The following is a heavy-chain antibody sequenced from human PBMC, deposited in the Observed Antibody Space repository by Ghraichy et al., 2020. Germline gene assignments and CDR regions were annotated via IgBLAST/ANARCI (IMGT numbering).Heavy chain of an antibody. CDR1: GFTFKTSS. J-gene: IGHJ6*02. Sequence: GGSLRLSCEASGFTFKTSSMSWVRQAPGKGLEWVSSINDISNYIFYADSVRGRFTISRDNAKNSLYLQMNSLRAEDTDVYYCARPVGVVPTTRGMDVWGQGTTVTVSS. CDR3: ARPVGVVPTTRGMDV. CDR2: INDISNYI. D-gene: IGHD2-15*01. V-gene: IGHV3-21*01.